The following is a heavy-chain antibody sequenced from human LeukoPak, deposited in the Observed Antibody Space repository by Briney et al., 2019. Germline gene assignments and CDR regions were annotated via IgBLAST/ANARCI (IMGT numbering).Heavy chain of an antibody. D-gene: IGHD5-12*01. CDR1: GYTFTSYD. Sequence: ASVKVSCKSSGYTFTSYDINWVRQATAQGLEWMGWMNPKSGNTGYAHKFKGRVTMTRNTAMSTVYMELSSLRSEDTAVYYCARGSGYSGYDVDYWGQGTLVTVSS. CDR3: ARGSGYSGYDVDY. CDR2: MNPKSGNT. J-gene: IGHJ4*02. V-gene: IGHV1-8*01.